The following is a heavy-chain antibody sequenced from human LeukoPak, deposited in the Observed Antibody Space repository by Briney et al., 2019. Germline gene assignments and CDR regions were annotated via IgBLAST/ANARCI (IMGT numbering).Heavy chain of an antibody. CDR2: FDPEDGET. J-gene: IGHJ5*02. CDR1: GYTLTELS. CDR3: ATAAGYCSSTSCYTLGAYWFDP. Sequence: GASVKVSCKVSGYTLTELSMHWVRQAPGKGLEWMGGFDPEDGETIYAQKFQGRVTMTEDTSTDTAYMELSSLRSEDTAVYYCATAAGYCSSTSCYTLGAYWFDPWGQGTLVTVSS. V-gene: IGHV1-24*01. D-gene: IGHD2-2*02.